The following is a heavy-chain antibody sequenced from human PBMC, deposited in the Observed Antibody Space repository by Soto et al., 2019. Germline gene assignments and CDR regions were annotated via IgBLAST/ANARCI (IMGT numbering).Heavy chain of an antibody. V-gene: IGHV1-69*13. CDR3: ARDYYDSSGYYPSGYFDL. CDR2: IIPIFGTA. J-gene: IGHJ2*01. Sequence: SVKVSCKASGGTFSSYAISWVRQAPGQGLEWMGGIIPIFGTANYAQKFQGRVTITADESTSTAYMELSSLRSEDTAVYYCARDYYDSSGYYPSGYFDLWGRGTLVPSPQ. D-gene: IGHD3-22*01. CDR1: GGTFSSYA.